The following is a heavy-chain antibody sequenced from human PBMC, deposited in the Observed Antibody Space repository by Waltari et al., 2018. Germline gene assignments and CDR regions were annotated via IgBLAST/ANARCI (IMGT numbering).Heavy chain of an antibody. CDR2: VDHSGTP. J-gene: IGHJ6*03. CDR1: ERSLIGYY. Sequence: QVQLQQWVAGLLKPSETLSLTLGVSERSLIGYYCIWFRQAPGKGVEWIGEVDHSGTPNYNPSLKSRLTISIYASRVQLSLKLSSVTAADSAVYYCARSPRIAVSPRYYYMDVWGKGTTVTVSS. V-gene: IGHV4-34*02. D-gene: IGHD6-19*01. CDR3: ARSPRIAVSPRYYYMDV.